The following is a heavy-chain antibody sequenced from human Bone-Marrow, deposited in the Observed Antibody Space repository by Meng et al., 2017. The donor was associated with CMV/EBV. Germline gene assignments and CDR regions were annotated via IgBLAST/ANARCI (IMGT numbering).Heavy chain of an antibody. CDR3: AREGGKYYYDSSGIDY. J-gene: IGHJ4*02. Sequence: SVKVSCKASGGTFSSYAISWVRQAPGQGLEWMGGIIPIFGTANYAQKFQGRVTITTDESTSTAYMELSSLRSEDTAVYYCAREGGKYYYDSSGIDYWDQGTLVTVSS. V-gene: IGHV1-69*05. CDR1: GGTFSSYA. CDR2: IIPIFGTA. D-gene: IGHD3-22*01.